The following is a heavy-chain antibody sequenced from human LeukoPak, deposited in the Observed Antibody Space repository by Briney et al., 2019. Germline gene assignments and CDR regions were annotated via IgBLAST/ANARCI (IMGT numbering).Heavy chain of an antibody. CDR2: IGKDGSWI. J-gene: IGHJ4*02. D-gene: IGHD2/OR15-2a*01. V-gene: IGHV3-7*01. CDR3: ARDLDFYATDY. CDR1: GFSLSGHW. Sequence: GGSLRLSCTASGFSLSGHWMSWVRQAPGQGLEWVANIGKDGSWIHYADSVKGRFTISRDNAKNSLSLQMNSLRADDTAIYYCARDLDFYATDYWGQGNLVTVSS.